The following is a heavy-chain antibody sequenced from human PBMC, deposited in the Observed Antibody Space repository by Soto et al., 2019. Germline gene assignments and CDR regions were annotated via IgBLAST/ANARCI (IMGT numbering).Heavy chain of an antibody. Sequence: PXXTLSLTGPLSGSSFSISNLSTWARQPPGKGLEWIGEIYHSASTTYNPSLKSRVTISVDKSKNQFPLKLSSVTAADTAEYYCARERIAGYCMYGWGQGTKVTVS. D-gene: IGHD6-13*01. CDR2: IYHSAST. CDR3: ARERIAGYCMYG. V-gene: IGHV4-4*02. CDR1: GSSFSISNL. J-gene: IGHJ6*02.